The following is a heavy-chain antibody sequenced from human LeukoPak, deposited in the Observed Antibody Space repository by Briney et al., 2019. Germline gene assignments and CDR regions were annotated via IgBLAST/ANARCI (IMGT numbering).Heavy chain of an antibody. V-gene: IGHV1-69*04. CDR3: ARGGFTYYYDTSGYFH. Sequence: GSSVKVSCKASGGTFTSYAISWVRQAPGQGLEWMGRIIPILGIANYAQKFQGRVTITSDKSTSTAYIELSSLTWEDPAVSYCARGGFTYYYDTSGYFHWGQGTLVTVSS. D-gene: IGHD3-22*01. J-gene: IGHJ4*02. CDR2: IIPILGIA. CDR1: GGTFTSYA.